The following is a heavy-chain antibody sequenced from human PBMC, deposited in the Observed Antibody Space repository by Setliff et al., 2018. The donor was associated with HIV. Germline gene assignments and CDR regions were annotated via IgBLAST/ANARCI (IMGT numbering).Heavy chain of an antibody. CDR1: GDSVSSNSAA. J-gene: IGHJ6*03. CDR2: TYYKSKWYN. CDR3: ASGAVAATGHYYYYYVDV. Sequence: PSQTLSLTCAISGDSVSSNSAAWNWIRQSPSRGLEWLGRTYYKSKWYNDYAVSVKSRITINPDTSKNQFSLQLSSVTPEDTAVYYCASGAVAATGHYYYYYVDVWGKGTTVTVSS. D-gene: IGHD6-19*01. V-gene: IGHV6-1*01.